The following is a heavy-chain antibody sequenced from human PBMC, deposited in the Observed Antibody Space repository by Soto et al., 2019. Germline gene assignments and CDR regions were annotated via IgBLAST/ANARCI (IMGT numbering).Heavy chain of an antibody. J-gene: IGHJ4*02. Sequence: PSETLSLTCTVSGGSISSYYWSWIRQPPGKGLEWIGYIYYSGSTNYNPSLKSRVTISVDTSKNQFSLKLSSVTAADTAVYYCARGARSGSYYFDYWGQVTLVTVSS. CDR3: ARGARSGSYYFDY. CDR2: IYYSGST. CDR1: GGSISSYY. D-gene: IGHD3-10*01. V-gene: IGHV4-59*01.